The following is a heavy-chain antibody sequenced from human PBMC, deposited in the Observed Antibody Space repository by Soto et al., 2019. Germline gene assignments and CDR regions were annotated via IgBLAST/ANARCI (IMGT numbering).Heavy chain of an antibody. Sequence: QVQLQQWGAGLLKPSETLSLTCAVYGGSFSGYYWSWIRQPPGKGLEWIGEINHSGSTNYNPSLKSRVTIAVDTSKNQFSLKLSSVTAADTAVYYCARGNYSNYYYGMDVWGQGTTVTVSS. J-gene: IGHJ6*02. CDR1: GGSFSGYY. CDR2: INHSGST. CDR3: ARGNYSNYYYGMDV. D-gene: IGHD4-4*01. V-gene: IGHV4-34*01.